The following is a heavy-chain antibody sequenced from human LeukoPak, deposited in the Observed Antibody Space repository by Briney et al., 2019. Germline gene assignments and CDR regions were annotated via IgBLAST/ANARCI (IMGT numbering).Heavy chain of an antibody. V-gene: IGHV4-59*01. J-gene: IGHJ5*02. D-gene: IGHD2-21*01. CDR3: ARSLVVVIGSTRFDP. CDR1: GGSISSYY. CDR2: IYYSGST. Sequence: SETLSLTCTVSGGSISSYYWSWIRQPPGKGLEWIGYIYYSGSTNYNPSLKSRVTISVDTSKNQFSLKLSFVTAADTAVYYCARSLVVVIGSTRFDPWGQGTLVTVSS.